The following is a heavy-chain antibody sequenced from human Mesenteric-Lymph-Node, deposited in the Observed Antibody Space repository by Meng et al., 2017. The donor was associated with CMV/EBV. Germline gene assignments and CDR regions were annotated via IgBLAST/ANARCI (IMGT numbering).Heavy chain of an antibody. CDR2: ISSSGSTI. CDR3: AREMVPSGYYYLSWGAFDI. V-gene: IGHV3-48*03. CDR1: GFTFSSYE. Sequence: GESLKISCAASGFTFSSYEMNWVRQAPGKGLEWVSYISSSGSTIYYADSVKGRFTISRDNAKNSLYLQMSSLRAEDTAVYYCAREMVPSGYYYLSWGAFDIWGQGTMVTVSS. J-gene: IGHJ3*02. D-gene: IGHD3-22*01.